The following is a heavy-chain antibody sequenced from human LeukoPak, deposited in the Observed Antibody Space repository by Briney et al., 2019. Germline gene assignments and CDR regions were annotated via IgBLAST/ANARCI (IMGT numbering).Heavy chain of an antibody. V-gene: IGHV4-39*01. CDR3: ARHKYSSSWYDYYYYYMDV. J-gene: IGHJ6*03. D-gene: IGHD6-13*01. Sequence: PSETLSLTCTVSGGSISSSSYYWGWIRQPPGKGLEWIGSIYYSGSTYYNPSLKSRVTISVDTSKNQFSLKLSSVTAADTAVYYCARHKYSSSWYDYYYYYMDVWGKGTTVTISS. CDR1: GGSISSSSYY. CDR2: IYYSGST.